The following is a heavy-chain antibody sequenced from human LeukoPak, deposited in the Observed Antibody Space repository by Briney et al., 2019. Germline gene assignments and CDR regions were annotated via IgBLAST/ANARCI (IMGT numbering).Heavy chain of an antibody. CDR3: VRETATSYYDSAGYYRQTEVFDV. D-gene: IGHD3-22*01. V-gene: IGHV4-4*02. CDR1: GGSISSSNW. J-gene: IGHJ3*01. Sequence: SETLSLTCAVSGGSISSSNWWSWVRQPPGKGLEWIGEINHSGSTNYNPSLKSRVTISVDTSKNQFSLRLNSVTAADTALYYCVRETATSYYDSAGYYRQTEVFDVWGQGTKVTVSS. CDR2: INHSGST.